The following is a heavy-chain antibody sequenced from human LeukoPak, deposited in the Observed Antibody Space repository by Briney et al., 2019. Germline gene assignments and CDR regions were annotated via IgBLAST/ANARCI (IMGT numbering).Heavy chain of an antibody. V-gene: IGHV3-30*01. Sequence: GGSLRLSCAASGFTFSSYAMHWVRQAPGKGLEWVAVVSYDGSNKYYADSVKGRFTISRDNSKNTLYLQMNSLRAEDTAVYYCARYTMIFDYWGQGTLVTVSS. CDR3: ARYTMIFDY. D-gene: IGHD3-22*01. CDR1: GFTFSSYA. J-gene: IGHJ4*02. CDR2: VSYDGSNK.